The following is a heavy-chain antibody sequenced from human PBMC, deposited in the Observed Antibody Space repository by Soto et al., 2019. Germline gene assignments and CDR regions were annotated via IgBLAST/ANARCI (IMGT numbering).Heavy chain of an antibody. V-gene: IGHV4-31*03. D-gene: IGHD3-10*01. Sequence: SEILSLTCTVSGGSISSGGYYWSWIRQHPGKGLEWIGYIYYSGSTYYNPSLKSRVTISVDTSKNQFSLKLSSVTAADTAVYYCARDRRITMVRGVIGYYGMDVWGQGTTVTVSS. J-gene: IGHJ6*02. CDR1: GGSISSGGYY. CDR2: IYYSGST. CDR3: ARDRRITMVRGVIGYYGMDV.